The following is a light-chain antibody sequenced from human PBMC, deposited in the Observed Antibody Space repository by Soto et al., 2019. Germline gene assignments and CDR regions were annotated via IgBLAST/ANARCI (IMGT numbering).Light chain of an antibody. Sequence: QSALTQPPSASGSPGQSVTISCTGTSSDVGGYNYVSWYQQHPGKAPKLMIYEVSQRPSGVPDRFSGSKSGNTASLTVSGLQAEDEADYYCSSYAGSTTFVVFGGGTKLTVL. CDR2: EVS. CDR1: SSDVGGYNY. V-gene: IGLV2-8*01. J-gene: IGLJ2*01. CDR3: SSYAGSTTFVV.